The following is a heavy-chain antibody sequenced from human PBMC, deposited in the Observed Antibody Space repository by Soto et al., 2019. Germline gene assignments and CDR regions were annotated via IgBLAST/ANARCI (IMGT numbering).Heavy chain of an antibody. CDR1: GFTVSSNY. J-gene: IGHJ6*02. D-gene: IGHD2-15*01. CDR3: ARDRVVVAATSWTYYYYGMDV. Sequence: EVQLVETGGGLIQPGGSLRLSCAASGFTVSSNYMSWVRQAPGKGLEWVSVIYSGGSTYYADSVKGRFTISRDNSKNTLYLQMNSLRAEDTAVYYCARDRVVVAATSWTYYYYGMDVWGQGTTVTVSS. CDR2: IYSGGST. V-gene: IGHV3-53*02.